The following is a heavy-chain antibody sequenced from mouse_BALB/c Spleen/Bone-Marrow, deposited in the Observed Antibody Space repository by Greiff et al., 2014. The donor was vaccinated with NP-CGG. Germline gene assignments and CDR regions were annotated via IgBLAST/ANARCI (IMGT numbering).Heavy chain of an antibody. J-gene: IGHJ2*01. CDR1: GYTFSSYW. Sequence: LQESGAELMKPGASVKISCKATGYTFSSYWIEWVKQRPGHGLEWIGEILPGSGNTNYNENFKGKATFTADTSSNTAYMQLSSLTSEDSAVYYCARRLLYYFDYWGQGTTLTASS. CDR2: ILPGSGNT. D-gene: IGHD1-2*01. V-gene: IGHV1-9*01. CDR3: ARRLLYYFDY.